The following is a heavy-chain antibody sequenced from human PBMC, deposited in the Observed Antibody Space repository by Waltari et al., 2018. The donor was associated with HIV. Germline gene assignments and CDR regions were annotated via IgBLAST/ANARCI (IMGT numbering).Heavy chain of an antibody. V-gene: IGHV3-21*06. Sequence: EEQLVESGGGLVKPGGSLRLSCAASGFTFNSYSLNWVRQTPGKGLEWVASISSSSNYINYADSVKGRFTISRDNAKNLVFLQMSSLRPEDTALYFCARDNRAGVVCSTTSCQRNYYYYYGMDVWGQGTTVTVSS. CDR1: GFTFNSYS. D-gene: IGHD2-2*01. CDR2: ISSSSNYI. J-gene: IGHJ6*02. CDR3: ARDNRAGVVCSTTSCQRNYYYYYGMDV.